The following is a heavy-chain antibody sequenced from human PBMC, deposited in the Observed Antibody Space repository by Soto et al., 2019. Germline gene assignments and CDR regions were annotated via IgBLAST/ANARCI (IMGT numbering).Heavy chain of an antibody. CDR1: KFNFSAYA. CDR3: GKAIAAALSAGFDV. V-gene: IGHV3-23*01. J-gene: IGHJ3*01. Sequence: EVQLLESGGGLVQPGESLRLSCSASKFNFSAYAMGWVRQAPGKGLEWVSGISGSGRTTYYAASGKGLFSSSRDNSKRTLFLEMHRLGVADTATYYCGKAIAAALSAGFDVWGQGTRVTVSS. D-gene: IGHD6-25*01. CDR2: ISGSGRTT.